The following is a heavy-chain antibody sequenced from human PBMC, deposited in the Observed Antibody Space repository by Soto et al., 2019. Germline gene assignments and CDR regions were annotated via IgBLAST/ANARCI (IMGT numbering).Heavy chain of an antibody. V-gene: IGHV3-23*01. D-gene: IGHD1-26*01. J-gene: IGHJ6*02. Sequence: EVLLLESGGGLVQPGGSLRLSCAASGFTSGTTWVRQTPGRGLEWVSGINASSGKIFYAESVRGRFTISKDNSKNTLYLQMDSLRDDDTAIYFCTQWDGYADVWGQGTTVIVSS. CDR1: GFTSGT. CDR3: TQWDGYADV. CDR2: INASSGKI.